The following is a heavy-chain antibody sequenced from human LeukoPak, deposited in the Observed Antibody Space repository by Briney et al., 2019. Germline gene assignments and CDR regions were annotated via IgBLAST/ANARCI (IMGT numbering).Heavy chain of an antibody. J-gene: IGHJ6*02. CDR2: IYYSGST. Sequence: SETLSLTCTVSGGSISSYYWSWIRQPPGKGLEWIGYIYYSGSTNYNPSLKGRVTISVDTSKNQFSLKLSSVTAADTAVYYCARDRGWSLYYYGMDVWGQGTTVTVSS. CDR3: ARDRGWSLYYYGMDV. V-gene: IGHV4-59*01. CDR1: GGSISSYY.